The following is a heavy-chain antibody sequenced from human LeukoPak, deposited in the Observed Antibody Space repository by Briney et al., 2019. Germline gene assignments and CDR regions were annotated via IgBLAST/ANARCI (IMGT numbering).Heavy chain of an antibody. D-gene: IGHD3-10*01. CDR2: ISSSSSTI. J-gene: IGHJ5*02. CDR1: RFTFSSYS. V-gene: IGHV3-48*01. Sequence: GGSLRLSCAASRFTFSSYSMNWVRQAPGKGLEWVSYISSSSSTIYYADSVKGRFTISRDNAKNSLYLQMNSLRAEDTAVYYCARKAMVRGAPFDPWGQGTLVTVSS. CDR3: ARKAMVRGAPFDP.